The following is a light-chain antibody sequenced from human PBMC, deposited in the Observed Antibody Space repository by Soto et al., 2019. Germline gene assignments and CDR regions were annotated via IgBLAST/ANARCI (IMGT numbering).Light chain of an antibody. CDR3: QLFGSSPPWT. V-gene: IGKV3-20*01. CDR2: DTS. CDR1: QSVSSSQ. Sequence: EIVLTQSPGTLSLSPGERATLTCRASQSVSSSQLAWYQQKPGQAPRLVIYDTSTRATGIPDRFSGSGPGTDFTLTISRLEPEDFAVYHCQLFGSSPPWTFGQGTKVEIK. J-gene: IGKJ1*01.